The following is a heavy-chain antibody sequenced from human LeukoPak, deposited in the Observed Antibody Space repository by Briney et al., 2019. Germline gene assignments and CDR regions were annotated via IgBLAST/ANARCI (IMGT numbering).Heavy chain of an antibody. Sequence: SETLSLTCTVSGGSISSSSYYWGWIRQPPGKGLEWIGSIYYSGSTYYNPSLKIRVTISVDTSKNQFSLKLSSVTAADTAVYYCARDGEAVAGPPGPNWFDPWGQGTLVTVSS. CDR3: ARDGEAVAGPPGPNWFDP. J-gene: IGHJ5*02. D-gene: IGHD6-19*01. V-gene: IGHV4-39*07. CDR1: GGSISSSSYY. CDR2: IYYSGST.